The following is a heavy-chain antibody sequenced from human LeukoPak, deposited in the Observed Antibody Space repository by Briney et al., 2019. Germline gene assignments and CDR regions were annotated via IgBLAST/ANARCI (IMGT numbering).Heavy chain of an antibody. D-gene: IGHD4-17*01. V-gene: IGHV1-46*01. CDR1: GYTFTSYY. CDR2: INPSGGST. J-gene: IGHJ4*02. Sequence: ASVKVSCKASGYTFTSYYMHWVRQAPGQGLEWMGIINPSGGSTSYAQKFQGRVTMTRDTSTSTVYMELSSLRSEDTAVYYCARDPSLRIGFYGDPLYHFDYWGQGTLVTVSS. CDR3: ARDPSLRIGFYGDPLYHFDY.